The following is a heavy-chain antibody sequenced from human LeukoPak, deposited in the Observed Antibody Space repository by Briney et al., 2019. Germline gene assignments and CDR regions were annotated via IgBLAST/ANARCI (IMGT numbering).Heavy chain of an antibody. CDR3: AREIPLVGATDY. CDR1: GGSISSYY. J-gene: IGHJ4*02. D-gene: IGHD1-26*01. CDR2: IYTSGST. Sequence: SETLSLTCTVSGGSISSYYWSWIRQPAGKGLHLIGRIYTSGSTNYNPSLKRRVTISVDTSKNQFSLKLSSVTAADTAVYYCAREIPLVGATDYWGQGTLVTVSS. V-gene: IGHV4-4*07.